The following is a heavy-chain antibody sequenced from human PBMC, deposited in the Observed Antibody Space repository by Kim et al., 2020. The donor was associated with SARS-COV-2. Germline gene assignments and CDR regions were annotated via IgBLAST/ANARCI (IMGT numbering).Heavy chain of an antibody. D-gene: IGHD1-26*01. J-gene: IGHJ6*02. CDR2: ISAYNGNT. CDR3: VRDHPPVGATTYYYYYGMDV. CDR1: GYTFTSYG. V-gene: IGHV1-18*01. Sequence: ASVKVSCKASGYTFTSYGISWVRQAPGQGLEWMGWISAYNGNTNYAQKLQGRVTMTTDTSTSTAYMELRSLRSDDTAVYYCVRDHPPVGATTYYYYYGMDVWGQGTTVTVSS.